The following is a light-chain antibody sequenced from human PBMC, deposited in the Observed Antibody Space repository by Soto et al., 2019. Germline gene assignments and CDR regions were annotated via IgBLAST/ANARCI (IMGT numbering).Light chain of an antibody. Sequence: IQMTQSPSTLSASVGDRVTITCRASQTISTWLAWYQQKPGKAPKLLIYKASSLESGVPSRFSGSGSGTEFTLTITSLQPDDFATYYCQQYNGFSRTFGQGT. CDR3: QQYNGFSRT. V-gene: IGKV1-5*03. CDR1: QTISTW. CDR2: KAS. J-gene: IGKJ1*01.